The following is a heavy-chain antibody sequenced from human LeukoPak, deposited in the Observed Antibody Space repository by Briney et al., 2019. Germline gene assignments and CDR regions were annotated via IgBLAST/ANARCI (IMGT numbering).Heavy chain of an antibody. D-gene: IGHD3-3*01. CDR1: GGSISSGGYY. CDR3: ARGVFWSVTPDAFDI. V-gene: IGHV4-30-2*01. J-gene: IGHJ3*02. Sequence: PSQTLSLTCTVSGGSISSGGYYWSWIRQPPGKGLEWIGYIYHSGGTYYNPSLKSRVTISVDRSKNQFSLKLSSVTAADTAVYYCARGVFWSVTPDAFDIWGQGTMVTVSS. CDR2: IYHSGGT.